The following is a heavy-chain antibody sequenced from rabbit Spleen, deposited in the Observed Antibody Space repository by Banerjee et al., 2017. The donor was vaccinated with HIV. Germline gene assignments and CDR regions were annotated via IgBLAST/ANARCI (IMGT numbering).Heavy chain of an antibody. CDR1: GFSFSSSDY. CDR3: ARDTGSSFSTYGMDL. V-gene: IGHV1S40*01. J-gene: IGHJ6*01. CDR2: IAGSSGTT. Sequence: QSLEESGGDLVKPGASLTLTCTASGFSFSSSDYMCWVRQAPGKGLEWIACIAGSSGTTYSATWAKGRFTISKTSSTTVTLQMTTLTVADTASYFCARDTGSSFSTYGMDLWGPGTLVTVS. D-gene: IGHD8-1*01.